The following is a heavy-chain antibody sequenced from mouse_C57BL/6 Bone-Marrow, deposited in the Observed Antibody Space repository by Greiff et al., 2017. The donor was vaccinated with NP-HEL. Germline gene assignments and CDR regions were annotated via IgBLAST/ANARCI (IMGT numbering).Heavy chain of an antibody. D-gene: IGHD2-3*01. V-gene: IGHV1-64*01. Sequence: QVQLQQPGAELVKPGASVKLSCKASGYTFTSYWMHWVKQRPGQGLEWIGMIHPNSGSTNYNEKFKSKATLTVDKSSSTTYMQLSSLTSEDSAVYYYAREGGYYLEYYDVWGTGTTITVSS. CDR3: AREGGYYLEYYDV. CDR1: GYTFTSYW. CDR2: IHPNSGST. J-gene: IGHJ1*03.